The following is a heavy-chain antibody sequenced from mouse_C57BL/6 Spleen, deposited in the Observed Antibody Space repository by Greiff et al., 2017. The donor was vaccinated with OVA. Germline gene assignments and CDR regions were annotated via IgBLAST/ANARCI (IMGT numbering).Heavy chain of an antibody. D-gene: IGHD2-4*01. CDR1: GFTFSSYT. V-gene: IGHV5-9*01. CDR2: ISGGGGNT. J-gene: IGHJ3*01. CDR3: ARHNYDSPWFAY. Sequence: EVKLMESGGGLVKPGGSLKLSCAASGFTFSSYTMSWVRQTPEKRLEWVATISGGGGNTYYPDSVKGRFTISRDNAKNTLYLQMSSLRSEDTALYYCARHNYDSPWFAYWGQGTLVTVSA.